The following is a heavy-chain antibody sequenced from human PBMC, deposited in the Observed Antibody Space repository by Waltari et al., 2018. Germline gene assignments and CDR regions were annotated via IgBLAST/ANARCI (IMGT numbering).Heavy chain of an antibody. D-gene: IGHD6-6*01. CDR1: GFPFSSHA. Sequence: EVQLLESGGGLVQPGGSLRLSCAASGFPFSSHAMSWVRQAPGKGLEWVSAISGSGGSTYYADSVKGRFTISRDNSKNTLYLQMNSLRAEDTAVYYCAKSYSSSSADDYWGQGTLVTVSS. CDR2: ISGSGGST. J-gene: IGHJ4*02. CDR3: AKSYSSSSADDY. V-gene: IGHV3-23*01.